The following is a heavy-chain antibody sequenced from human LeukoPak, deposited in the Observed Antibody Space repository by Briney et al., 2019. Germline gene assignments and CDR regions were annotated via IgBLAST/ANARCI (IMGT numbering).Heavy chain of an antibody. J-gene: IGHJ4*02. Sequence: GGSLRLSCAASGFTFSNYAMTWVRQAPGKGLEWISSISTGDSTYYADSVKGRFTISRDNSKNTLFLQMNSLRAEDTAIYYCARVWKGNYYDYWGQGALVTVSS. CDR3: ARVWKGNYYDY. V-gene: IGHV3-23*01. CDR2: ISTGDST. CDR1: GFTFSNYA. D-gene: IGHD1-1*01.